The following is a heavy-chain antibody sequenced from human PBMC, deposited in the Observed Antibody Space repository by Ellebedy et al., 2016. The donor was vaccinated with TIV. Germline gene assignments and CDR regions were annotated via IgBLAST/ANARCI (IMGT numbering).Heavy chain of an antibody. J-gene: IGHJ4*02. Sequence: GESLKLSCAVSGFTLSDHYIDWVRQAPGKGLEWVGRTRNKANNYITEYDASVEGRFTISRDDSKNSVYLQMNSLKSEDTAVYYWARAGAGFLWGRGTLVTVSS. CDR1: GFTLSDHY. CDR3: ARAGAGFL. V-gene: IGHV3-72*01. CDR2: TRNKANNYIT. D-gene: IGHD3-3*01.